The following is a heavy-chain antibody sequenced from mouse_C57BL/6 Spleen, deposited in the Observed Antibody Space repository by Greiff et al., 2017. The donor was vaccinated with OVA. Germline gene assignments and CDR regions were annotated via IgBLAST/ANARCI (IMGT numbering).Heavy chain of an antibody. CDR3: ARSYDGHGGFAY. D-gene: IGHD2-3*01. CDR2: IWSGGST. V-gene: IGHV2-2*01. J-gene: IGHJ3*01. Sequence: QVQLQQSGPGLVQPSQSLSITCTVSGFSLTSYGVHWVRQSPGKGLEWLGVIWSGGSTDYNAAFISRLSISKDNSKSQVFFKMNSLQADDTAIYYCARSYDGHGGFAYWGQGTLVTVSA. CDR1: GFSLTSYG.